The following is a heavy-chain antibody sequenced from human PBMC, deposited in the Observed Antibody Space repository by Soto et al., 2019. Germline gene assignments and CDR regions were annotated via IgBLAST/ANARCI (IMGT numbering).Heavy chain of an antibody. CDR3: ARRAGSLNNWFDP. Sequence: GESLKISCQGSGYSFTSYWIGWVRQMPGKGLEWLGIIYPGDSDTRYSPSFQGQVTISADKSISPAYLQWSSLKASDTAMYYCARRAGSLNNWFDPWGQGTLVTVSA. J-gene: IGHJ5*02. CDR1: GYSFTSYW. CDR2: IYPGDSDT. V-gene: IGHV5-51*01.